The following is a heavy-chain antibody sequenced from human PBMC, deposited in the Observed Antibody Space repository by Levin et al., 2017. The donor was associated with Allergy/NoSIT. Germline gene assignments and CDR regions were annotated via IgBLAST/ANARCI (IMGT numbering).Heavy chain of an antibody. J-gene: IGHJ5*02. CDR3: ARAGYSSSWSQDWFDP. CDR1: GGTFSSYA. D-gene: IGHD6-13*01. V-gene: IGHV1-69*13. Sequence: SVKVSCKASGGTFSSYAISWVRQAPGQGLEWMGGIIPIFGTANYAQKFQGRVTITADESSSTAYMELSSLRSEDTAVYYCARAGYSSSWSQDWFDPWGQGTLVTVSS. CDR2: IIPIFGTA.